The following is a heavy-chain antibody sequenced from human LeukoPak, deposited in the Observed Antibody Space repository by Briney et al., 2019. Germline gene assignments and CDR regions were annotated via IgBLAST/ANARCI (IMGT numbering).Heavy chain of an antibody. Sequence: GGSLRLSCAASGFTFSSYAMSWVRQAPGKGLEWVSAISGSGGSTYYADSVKGRFTISRDNSKNTLYLQMNSLRAEDTAVYYCAKVGSRMVRGVINWFDPWGQGPLVTVSS. D-gene: IGHD3-10*01. V-gene: IGHV3-23*01. J-gene: IGHJ5*02. CDR1: GFTFSSYA. CDR3: AKVGSRMVRGVINWFDP. CDR2: ISGSGGST.